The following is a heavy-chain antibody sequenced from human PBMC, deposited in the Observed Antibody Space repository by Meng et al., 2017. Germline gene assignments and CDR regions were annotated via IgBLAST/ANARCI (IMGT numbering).Heavy chain of an antibody. V-gene: IGHV3-33*01. D-gene: IGHD2-21*02. Sequence: GGSLRLSCAASGFTFSSYGVHWVRQAPGKGLEWVAVIWYDGSNKYYADSVKGRFTISRDNSKNTLYLQMNSLRAEDTAVYYCARDRVVTAMSYAFDIWGQGTMVTVSS. CDR1: GFTFSSYG. CDR2: IWYDGSNK. CDR3: ARDRVVTAMSYAFDI. J-gene: IGHJ3*02.